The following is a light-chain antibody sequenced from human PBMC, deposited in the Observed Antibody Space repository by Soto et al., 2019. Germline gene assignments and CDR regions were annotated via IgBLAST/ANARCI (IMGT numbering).Light chain of an antibody. V-gene: IGLV1-40*01. CDR1: SSNIGAGYD. Sequence: QPVLTQPPSVSGAPGQRVTISCTGSSSNIGAGYDVHWYQQLPGTAPKLLIYGNSNRPSGVPDRFSGSKSGTSASLAITGLQAEDEADYYCQSYDSSLSGYWVFGGGTKVNVL. CDR3: QSYDSSLSGYWV. CDR2: GNS. J-gene: IGLJ3*02.